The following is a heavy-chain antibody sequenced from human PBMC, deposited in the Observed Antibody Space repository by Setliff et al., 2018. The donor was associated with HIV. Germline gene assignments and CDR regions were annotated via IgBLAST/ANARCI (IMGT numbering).Heavy chain of an antibody. CDR3: AKGAGFYGDYTFDH. CDR1: GPSINIHY. D-gene: IGHD4-17*01. Sequence: SETLSLTCTVSGPSINIHYWSWIRQSPGKGFEWIGYIYSTGSTNYNPSLQRRVTISLVASRTQFSLKVTSVTAADTAGYYCAKGAGFYGDYTFDHWGQGRQVTVSS. V-gene: IGHV4-59*11. CDR2: IYSTGST. J-gene: IGHJ4*02.